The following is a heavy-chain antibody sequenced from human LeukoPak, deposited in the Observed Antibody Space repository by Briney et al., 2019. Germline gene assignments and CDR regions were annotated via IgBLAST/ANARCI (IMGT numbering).Heavy chain of an antibody. Sequence: PSETLSLTCTVSGGSISSYYWSWIRQPPGKGLEWIGDIYYSGYTNYNPSLKSRVTISVDTSKNQFSLKLRSVTAADTAVYYCARETSQKGAHYMDVWGKGTTVTIPS. CDR2: IYYSGYT. J-gene: IGHJ6*03. V-gene: IGHV4-59*01. CDR1: GGSISSYY. CDR3: ARETSQKGAHYMDV. D-gene: IGHD3-16*01.